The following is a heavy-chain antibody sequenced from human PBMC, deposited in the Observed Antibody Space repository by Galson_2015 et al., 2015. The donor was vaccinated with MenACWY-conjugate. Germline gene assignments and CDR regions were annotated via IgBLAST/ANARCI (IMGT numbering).Heavy chain of an antibody. CDR3: ARDCREHCPGGFMDV. J-gene: IGHJ6*03. D-gene: IGHD2-8*02. Sequence: ETLSLTCTVSGDSVSSSSWSWIRQSPGEGLEWVGCFYNWGSTIYNPSLKSRVTISVDTSRNHFSLSLSSVTAADTAVYYCARDCREHCPGGFMDVWGKGTTVTVSS. CDR1: GDSVSSSS. V-gene: IGHV4-59*02. CDR2: FYNWGST.